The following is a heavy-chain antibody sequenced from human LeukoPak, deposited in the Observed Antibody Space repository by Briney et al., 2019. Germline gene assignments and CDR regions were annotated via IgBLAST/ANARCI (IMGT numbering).Heavy chain of an antibody. D-gene: IGHD1-26*01. Sequence: GGSLRLSCAASGFTFSSHWMHWVRQAPGKGLVWVSRIKSDGITTNYADFVRGRFTISRDNAKNTLYLQINSLRAEDTAVYYCARGATYAYYFDFWGQGSLVTVSS. J-gene: IGHJ4*02. CDR1: GFTFSSHW. V-gene: IGHV3-74*01. CDR3: ARGATYAYYFDF. CDR2: IKSDGITT.